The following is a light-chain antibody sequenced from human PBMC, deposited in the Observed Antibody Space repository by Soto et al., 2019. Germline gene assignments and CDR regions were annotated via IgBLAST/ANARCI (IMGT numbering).Light chain of an antibody. Sequence: ETGLTQSPGTLSLSPGERATLSCTASRSVSSSLHWYQQKPGQAPRLLIYGASSRATGIPDRFSGSGSGTDFTLTISRLEPEDFAVFYVQQYGTSHITVGQATRLEIK. CDR2: GAS. J-gene: IGKJ5*01. CDR1: RSVSSS. V-gene: IGKV3-20*01. CDR3: QQYGTSHIT.